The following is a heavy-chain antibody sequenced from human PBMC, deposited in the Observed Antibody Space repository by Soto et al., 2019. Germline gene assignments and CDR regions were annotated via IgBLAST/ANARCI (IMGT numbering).Heavy chain of an antibody. CDR2: IYYSGTT. Sequence: QVQLQESGPGLVKPSDTLSLTCAVSGYSISSSNWWGWIRQPPGKGLEWIGYIYYSGTTYHNPSLKSRVTMSVATSKTPFSLQLTSVTAVATAVYYCATTEIQAPIDYWGQGTLVTVSS. V-gene: IGHV4-28*01. CDR1: GYSISSSNW. CDR3: ATTEIQAPIDY. D-gene: IGHD6-6*01. J-gene: IGHJ4*02.